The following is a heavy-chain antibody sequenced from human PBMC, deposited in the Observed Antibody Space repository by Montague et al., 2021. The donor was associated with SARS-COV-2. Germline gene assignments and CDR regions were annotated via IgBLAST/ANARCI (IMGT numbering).Heavy chain of an antibody. V-gene: IGHV4-39*01. CDR1: DGSISSSSYY. Sequence: SETLSLTCTVSDGSISSSSYYWGWIRQPPGKGLEWIGGIYHTGRTYNYPSLKSRVTLSVDTSRNQFCPNVISVTAAATAVYYCAVGDIFAGYSLNYWGQGTLVTVSS. J-gene: IGHJ4*02. CDR2: IYHTGRT. CDR3: AVGDIFAGYSLNY. D-gene: IGHD3-9*01.